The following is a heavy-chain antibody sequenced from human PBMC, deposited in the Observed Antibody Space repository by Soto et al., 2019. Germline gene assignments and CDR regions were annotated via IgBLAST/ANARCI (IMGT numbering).Heavy chain of an antibody. Sequence: EVQLLESGGGLVQPGGSLRLSCAASGFTFSSYAMSWVRQAPGKGLEWVSAISGSGGSTYYADSVKGRFTISRDNSKNTLYLQMNSLRAEDTAVYYCAKDLRRVNKGNNWNETPHDAFDIWGQGTMVTVSS. J-gene: IGHJ3*02. CDR1: GFTFSSYA. CDR2: ISGSGGST. CDR3: AKDLRRVNKGNNWNETPHDAFDI. V-gene: IGHV3-23*01. D-gene: IGHD1-20*01.